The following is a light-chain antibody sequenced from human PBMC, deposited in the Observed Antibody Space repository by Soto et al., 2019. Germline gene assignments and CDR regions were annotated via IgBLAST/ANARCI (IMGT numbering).Light chain of an antibody. J-gene: IGKJ1*01. Sequence: EIVLTQSPGTLSLSPGERATLSCRSSQSVSSNYLAWYQQKPDQAPRLIIYDVSGRATGIPDRFSGSGSGTHFTLNISRLEPEDFAVYYGQQYGSSPAFGQGTKVEIK. V-gene: IGKV3-20*01. CDR3: QQYGSSPA. CDR1: QSVSSNY. CDR2: DVS.